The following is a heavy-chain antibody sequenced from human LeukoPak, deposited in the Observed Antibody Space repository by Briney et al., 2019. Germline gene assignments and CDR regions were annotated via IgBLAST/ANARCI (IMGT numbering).Heavy chain of an antibody. V-gene: IGHV6-1*01. Sequence: SQTLSLTCAISGDSVSSNSAAWNWIRQSPSRGLEWLGRTYYRSKWYNDYAVSVKGRITINPDTSKNQFSLQLNSVTPEDTAVYYCARVDDSSGYSCFDYWGQGTLVTVSS. J-gene: IGHJ4*02. CDR2: TYYRSKWYN. CDR1: GDSVSSNSAA. D-gene: IGHD3-22*01. CDR3: ARVDDSSGYSCFDY.